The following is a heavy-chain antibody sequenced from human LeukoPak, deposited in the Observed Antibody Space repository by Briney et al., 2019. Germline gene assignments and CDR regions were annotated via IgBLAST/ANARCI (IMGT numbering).Heavy chain of an antibody. Sequence: GGSLRLSCAASGFTFSAYWMSWVRQAPGKGLEWVANIKQDGSDKYFEDPVKGRFTISRDNAKNSVYLQMNSLRAEDTAVYYCARGYWGLVFWGQGALVTVSS. CDR3: ARGYWGLVF. CDR2: IKQDGSDK. D-gene: IGHD7-27*01. J-gene: IGHJ4*02. V-gene: IGHV3-7*01. CDR1: GFTFSAYW.